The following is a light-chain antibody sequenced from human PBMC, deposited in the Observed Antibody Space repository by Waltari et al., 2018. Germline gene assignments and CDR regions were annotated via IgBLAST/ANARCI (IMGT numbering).Light chain of an antibody. V-gene: IGLV2-23*02. CDR1: NSDVGNYNL. Sequence: QSALTQPASVSGTPGQSITISCTGTNSDVGNYNLVYCYQHHPGEAPKLMICEVSKRPSGVSNRFSGSKSGNTASLTISGLQAEDEADYYCCSYAGSGTYVFGTGTKVTVL. J-gene: IGLJ1*01. CDR2: EVS. CDR3: CSYAGSGTYV.